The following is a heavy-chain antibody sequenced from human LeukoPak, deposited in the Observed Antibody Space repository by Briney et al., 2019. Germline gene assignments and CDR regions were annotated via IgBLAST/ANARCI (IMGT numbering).Heavy chain of an antibody. CDR3: ARDLPYSGSYSYFDY. CDR2: INSDGSST. CDR1: GFTVSSNF. V-gene: IGHV3-74*01. D-gene: IGHD1-26*01. J-gene: IGHJ4*02. Sequence: GGSLRLSCAASGFTVSSNFMSWFRQAPGKGLVWVSRINSDGSSTSYADSVKGRFTISRDNAKNTLYLQMNSLRAEDTAVYYCARDLPYSGSYSYFDYWGQGTLVTVSS.